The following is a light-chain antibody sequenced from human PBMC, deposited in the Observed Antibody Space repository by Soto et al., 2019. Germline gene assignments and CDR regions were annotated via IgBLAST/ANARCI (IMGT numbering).Light chain of an antibody. CDR2: DVS. CDR1: SSDVGGYNY. J-gene: IGLJ1*01. CDR3: CSYAGSYTYV. Sequence: SVLTQPRSVSGSPGQSVTISCTGTSSDVGGYNYVSWYQQHPGKAPKLMIYDVSKRPSGVPDRFSGSKSGNTASLTISGLQAEDEADYYCCSYAGSYTYVFGTGTNVTAL. V-gene: IGLV2-11*01.